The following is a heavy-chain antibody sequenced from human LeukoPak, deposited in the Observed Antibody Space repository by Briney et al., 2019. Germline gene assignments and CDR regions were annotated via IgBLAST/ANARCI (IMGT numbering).Heavy chain of an antibody. CDR2: ISSSSSYI. CDR1: GFTFSSYS. D-gene: IGHD3-10*01. Sequence: GGSLRLSCAASGFTFSSYSMNWVRQAPGKGLEWVSSISSSSSYIYYADSVEGRFTISRDNAKNSLYLQMNSLRAEDTAVYYCASLYAPRITMVRDAFDIWGQGTMVTVSS. J-gene: IGHJ3*02. CDR3: ASLYAPRITMVRDAFDI. V-gene: IGHV3-21*01.